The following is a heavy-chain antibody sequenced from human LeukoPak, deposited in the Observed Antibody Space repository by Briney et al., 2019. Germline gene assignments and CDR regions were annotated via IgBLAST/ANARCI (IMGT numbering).Heavy chain of an antibody. D-gene: IGHD1-26*01. V-gene: IGHV3-66*01. CDR3: ARSGHIVGARDYYGMDV. CDR2: IYPGGST. CDR1: GFTFSSYA. Sequence: GGSLRLSCAASGFTFSSYAMSWVRPAPGIGLVWVSDIYPGGSTYYANSVNGRFAISRDNPKNTLYLQMNSLGAEDTAVYYCARSGHIVGARDYYGMDVWGQGTTVTVSS. J-gene: IGHJ6*02.